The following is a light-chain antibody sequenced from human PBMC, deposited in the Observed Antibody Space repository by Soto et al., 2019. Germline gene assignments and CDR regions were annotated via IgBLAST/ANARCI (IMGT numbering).Light chain of an antibody. Sequence: IVLTQSPGTLSLSPGEGGTLSCRASQSVSSSFLAWYQQKPGQAPRLLIYGASSRATGIPDRFSGSGSGTDFTLTISRLEPEDFAVYYCQQYGSSPVNLGGGTKV. CDR2: GAS. CDR1: QSVSSSF. V-gene: IGKV3-20*01. CDR3: QQYGSSPVN. J-gene: IGKJ4*01.